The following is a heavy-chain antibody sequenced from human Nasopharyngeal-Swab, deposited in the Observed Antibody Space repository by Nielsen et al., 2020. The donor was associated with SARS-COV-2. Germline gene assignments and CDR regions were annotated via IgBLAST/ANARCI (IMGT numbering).Heavy chain of an antibody. CDR3: AREGYCSGGSCYSGRPYYYYYMDV. Sequence: RQAPGKGLEWIGYIYYSGSTYYNPSLKSRVTISVDTSKNQFSLKLGSVTAADTAVYYCAREGYCSGGSCYSGRPYYYYYMDVWGKGTTVTVSS. D-gene: IGHD2-15*01. J-gene: IGHJ6*03. V-gene: IGHV4-31*02. CDR2: IYYSGST.